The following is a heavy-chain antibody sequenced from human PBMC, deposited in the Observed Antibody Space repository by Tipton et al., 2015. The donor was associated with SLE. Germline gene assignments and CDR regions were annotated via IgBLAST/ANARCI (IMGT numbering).Heavy chain of an antibody. CDR3: AGGVTGTVAEH. Sequence: GLVKPSETLSLTCGVYGGSFSGYFWNWIRQPPGKGLEWIGEIKQSGSTNYNPSLKSRVTISQDTSKNQFSLKLSSAAAAGTAVYYCAGGVTGTVAEHWGQGTLVTVSS. D-gene: IGHD2-21*02. J-gene: IGHJ1*01. V-gene: IGHV4-34*01. CDR1: GGSFSGYF. CDR2: IKQSGST.